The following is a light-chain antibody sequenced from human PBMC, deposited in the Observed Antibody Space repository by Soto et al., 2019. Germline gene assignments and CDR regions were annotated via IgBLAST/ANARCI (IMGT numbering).Light chain of an antibody. CDR2: EHN. Sequence: QSVLTQPPSVSAAPGLKVTIPCSGSISNIGVNYVSWYQQVPGTAPKLLISEHNKRPSGIPDRFSGSTSGTSATLGITGLQTGDEGDYYCATWDSHLRAVVFGGGTKLTVL. CDR3: ATWDSHLRAVV. J-gene: IGLJ2*01. V-gene: IGLV1-51*01. CDR1: ISNIGVNY.